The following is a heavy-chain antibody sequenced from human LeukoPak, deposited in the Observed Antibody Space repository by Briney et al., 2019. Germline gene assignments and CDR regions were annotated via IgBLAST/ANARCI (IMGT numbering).Heavy chain of an antibody. Sequence: SETLSLTCAVYGGSFSGYYWSWIRQPPGKGLEWIGEINHSGSTNYNPSLKSRVTISVDTSKNQFSLKLSSVTAADTAVYYCARGGRDRNPTGYWGQGTLVTVSS. D-gene: IGHD2-15*01. CDR2: INHSGST. J-gene: IGHJ4*02. V-gene: IGHV4-34*01. CDR3: ARGGRDRNPTGY. CDR1: GGSFSGYY.